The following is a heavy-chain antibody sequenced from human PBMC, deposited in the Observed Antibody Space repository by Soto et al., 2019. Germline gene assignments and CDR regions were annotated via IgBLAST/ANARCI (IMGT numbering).Heavy chain of an antibody. CDR3: AKGLSEGYFDY. CDR2: IGSNSGGI. J-gene: IGHJ4*02. Sequence: EVQLVESGGGLVQPGRSLRLSCAASGFTFDDSAMHWVRQPPGKGLEWVSGIGSNSGGIGYADSVKGRFTISRDNAKNSLYLQMNSLRAEDTALSYCAKGLSEGYFDYWGQGTLVTVSS. V-gene: IGHV3-9*01. CDR1: GFTFDDSA.